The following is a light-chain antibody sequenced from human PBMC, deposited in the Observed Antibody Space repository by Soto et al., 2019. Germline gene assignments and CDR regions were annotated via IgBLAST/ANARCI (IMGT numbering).Light chain of an antibody. J-gene: IGLJ1*01. CDR1: SSNIENNY. CDR2: EDN. V-gene: IGLV1-51*02. CDR3: ATWDSSLSGGV. Sequence: QSVLTQPPSVSAAPGQRVTISCYGSSSNIENNYVSWYRQLPGTAPNLLIYEDNKRPSGIPDRFSGSKSGTSATLGITGLETGDEADYYCATWDSSLSGGVFGTGTKLTVL.